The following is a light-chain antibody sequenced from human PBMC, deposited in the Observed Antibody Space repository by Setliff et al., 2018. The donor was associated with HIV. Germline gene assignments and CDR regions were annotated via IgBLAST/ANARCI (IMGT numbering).Light chain of an antibody. CDR2: EVT. Sequence: QSVLAQPASVSGSPGQSTTISCTGTSSDVGGYNYVSWYQHHPGKAPKLMIYEVTNRPSGASTRFSGSKSGNTASLTISGLQAEDDANYYCSSYTSTYTLYVFGTGTKVTVL. V-gene: IGLV2-14*01. CDR1: SSDVGGYNY. CDR3: SSYTSTYTLYV. J-gene: IGLJ1*01.